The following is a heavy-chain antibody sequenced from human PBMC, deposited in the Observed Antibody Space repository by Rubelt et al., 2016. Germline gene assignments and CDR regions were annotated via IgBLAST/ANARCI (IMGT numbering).Heavy chain of an antibody. Sequence: EVQLLESGGGLVQPGGSLRLSCAASGFTFTSYAMSWVRQAPGKGLEWVSSISGGGGSTYYADSVKGRFTISRDNSKNTLDLQMNSLRAEDTAVYYCAKESNHQQIESMDVWGQGTTVTVSS. V-gene: IGHV3-23*01. J-gene: IGHJ6*02. CDR1: GFTFTSYA. CDR2: ISGGGGST. D-gene: IGHD1-14*01. CDR3: AKESNHQQIESMDV.